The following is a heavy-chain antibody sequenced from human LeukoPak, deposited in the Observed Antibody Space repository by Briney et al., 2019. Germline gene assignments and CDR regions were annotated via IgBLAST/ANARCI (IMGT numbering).Heavy chain of an antibody. CDR3: ARDGAPSYYYDSSGYYGMWD. CDR2: ISSSSSTI. J-gene: IGHJ4*02. D-gene: IGHD3-22*01. Sequence: PGGSLRLSCAASGFTFSSYSMNWVRQAPGKGLEWVSYISSSSSTIYYADSVKGRFTISRDNAKNSLYLQMNSLRAEDTAVYYCARDGAPSYYYDSSGYYGMWDWGQGTLVTVSS. V-gene: IGHV3-48*01. CDR1: GFTFSSYS.